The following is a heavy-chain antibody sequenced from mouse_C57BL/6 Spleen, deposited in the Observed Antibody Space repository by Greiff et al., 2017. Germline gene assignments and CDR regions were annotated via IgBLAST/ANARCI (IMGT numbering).Heavy chain of an antibody. D-gene: IGHD1-3*01. J-gene: IGHJ2*01. V-gene: IGHV5-17*01. Sequence: EVTVVESGGGLVKPGGSLKLSCAASGFTFSDYGMHWVRQAPEKGLEWVAYIRRGSSTIYYADSVKGRFTISRDNAKITLFLHMTSLSSEDTAMYYCARRYICDYFDYWGQGTTLSVSS. CDR1: GFTFSDYG. CDR3: ARRYICDYFDY. CDR2: IRRGSSTI.